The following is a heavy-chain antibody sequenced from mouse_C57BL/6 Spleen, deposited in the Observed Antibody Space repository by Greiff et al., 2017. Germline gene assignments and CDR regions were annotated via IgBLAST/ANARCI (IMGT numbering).Heavy chain of an antibody. D-gene: IGHD2-1*01. J-gene: IGHJ3*01. V-gene: IGHV1-82*01. Sequence: QVQLKQSGPELVKPGASVKISCKASGYAFSSSWMNWVKQRPGKGLEWIGRIYPGDGDTNYNGKFKGKATLTADKSSSTAYMQLSSLTSEDSAVYFCARERGNYGPWFAYWGQGTLVTVSA. CDR2: IYPGDGDT. CDR3: ARERGNYGPWFAY. CDR1: GYAFSSSW.